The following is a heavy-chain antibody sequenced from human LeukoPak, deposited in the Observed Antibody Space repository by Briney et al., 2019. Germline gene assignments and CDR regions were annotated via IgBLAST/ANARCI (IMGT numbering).Heavy chain of an antibody. D-gene: IGHD2-21*01. CDR2: VYYGGST. V-gene: IGHV4-59*08. J-gene: IGHJ6*02. CDR1: GASINDFY. CDR3: ARITFVVEGYGMDV. Sequence: SETLSLTCAVSGASINDFYWTWIRQPPGKGLEWIGYVYYGGSTNYNPSLKSRVTISVGTSKNQFSLSLSSVTAADTAVYYCARITFVVEGYGMDVWGQGTTVTVSS.